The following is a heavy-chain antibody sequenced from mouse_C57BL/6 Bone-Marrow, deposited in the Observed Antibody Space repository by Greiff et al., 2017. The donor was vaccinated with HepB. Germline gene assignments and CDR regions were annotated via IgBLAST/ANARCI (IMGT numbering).Heavy chain of an antibody. D-gene: IGHD1-1*01. V-gene: IGHV1-55*01. CDR1: GYTFTSYW. CDR3: ATGGYYGSRGYFDV. J-gene: IGHJ1*03. Sequence: QVQLQQPGAELVKPGASVKMSCKASGYTFTSYWITWVKQRPGQGLEWIGDIYPGSGSTNYNAKFKSKATMTVDTSSSTAYMQLSSLTSEDSAVYYGATGGYYGSRGYFDVWGTGTTVTVSS. CDR2: IYPGSGST.